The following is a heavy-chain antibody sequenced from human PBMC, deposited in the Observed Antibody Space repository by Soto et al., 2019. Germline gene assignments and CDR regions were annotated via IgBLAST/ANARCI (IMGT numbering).Heavy chain of an antibody. V-gene: IGHV1-18*01. D-gene: IGHD3-22*01. CDR2: LSSYTGNT. CDR1: GYTFTNYG. Sequence: QVQLVQSGAEVKKPGASVKVSCKVSGYTFTNYGISWVRQTPGQGLEWMGWLSSYTGNTNYAQKLQGRVTMTTDTSTSTAYVQLRSLRSDDTAVYYGARDVGHLYDGTGYQIYFDYLAQGTLVTISS. J-gene: IGHJ4*02. CDR3: ARDVGHLYDGTGYQIYFDY.